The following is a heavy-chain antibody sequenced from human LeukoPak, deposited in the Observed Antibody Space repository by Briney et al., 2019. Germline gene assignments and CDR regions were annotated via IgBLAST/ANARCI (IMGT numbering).Heavy chain of an antibody. CDR2: IDNRGST. CDR1: AGSFNFYF. CDR3: ARDSHSGFQ. V-gene: IGHV4-34*01. J-gene: IGHJ4*02. Sequence: SETLSLTCTVSAGSFNFYFWHWIRQPPGKGLDWIGEIDNRGSTQYNPSLRSRVTISVDTSRNQFSLELTSVTAADTAVYFCARDSHSGFQWGQGTLVTVSS. D-gene: IGHD3-10*01.